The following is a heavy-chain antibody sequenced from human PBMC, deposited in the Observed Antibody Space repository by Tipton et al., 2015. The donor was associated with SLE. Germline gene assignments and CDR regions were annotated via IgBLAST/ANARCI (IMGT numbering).Heavy chain of an antibody. J-gene: IGHJ5*02. D-gene: IGHD5-18*01. CDR2: IYYTGTTT. V-gene: IGHV4-39*07. CDR3: ARLHGYSYGLNWFDP. CDR1: GGSISGYY. Sequence: LRLSCTVSGGSISGYYWGWIRQPPGKGLEWIGSIYYTGTTTYYNSFLKSRVTMSVDTSKNQFSLRLTSVIAADTAVYYCARLHGYSYGLNWFDPWGQGTLISVSS.